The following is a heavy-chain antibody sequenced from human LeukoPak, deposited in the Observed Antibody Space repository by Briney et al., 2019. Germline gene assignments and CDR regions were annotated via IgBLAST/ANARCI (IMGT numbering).Heavy chain of an antibody. CDR2: ISHSGST. CDR3: TRALYCSAGCCYSNF. CDR1: GDSINSDGYY. J-gene: IGHJ4*02. D-gene: IGHD2-15*01. V-gene: IGHV4-30-2*01. Sequence: SETLSLTCNVSGDSINSDGYYWNWIRQPPGKGLEWIGYISHSGSTYYNPSIKSRVTITIDRSKNQFSLKLSSVTAADTAVYYCTRALYCSAGCCYSNFWGQGSLATVSS.